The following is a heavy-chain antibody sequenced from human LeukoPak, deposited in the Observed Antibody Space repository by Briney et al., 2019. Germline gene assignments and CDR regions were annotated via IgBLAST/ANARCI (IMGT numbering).Heavy chain of an antibody. Sequence: ASVKVFCKASGYTFTTYYMNWVRQAPGQGLEWMGVSNPSGGRTTYAQKFQGRVTMSRDTSTSTVYMELSSLRSEDTAVYYCARGMTTVTAETALSFWGQGTLVTVPS. CDR1: GYTFTTYY. CDR3: ARGMTTVTAETALSF. J-gene: IGHJ4*02. V-gene: IGHV1-46*01. D-gene: IGHD4-17*01. CDR2: SNPSGGRT.